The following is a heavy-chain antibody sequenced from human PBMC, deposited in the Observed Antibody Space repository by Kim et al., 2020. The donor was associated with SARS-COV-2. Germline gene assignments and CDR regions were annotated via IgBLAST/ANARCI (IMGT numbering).Heavy chain of an antibody. J-gene: IGHJ6*02. Sequence: GGSLRLSCAASGFNFNIYWMNWVRQAPGKGLEWVSNIHHDGSEKYYVDSVKGRFTISRDNAKNSLYLQVNSLRVEDTAVYYCERLKHYYDSNDYYYYGMDVWGQGTTVTVSS. D-gene: IGHD3-22*01. CDR1: GFNFNIYW. CDR2: IHHDGSEK. V-gene: IGHV3-7*01. CDR3: ERLKHYYDSNDYYYYGMDV.